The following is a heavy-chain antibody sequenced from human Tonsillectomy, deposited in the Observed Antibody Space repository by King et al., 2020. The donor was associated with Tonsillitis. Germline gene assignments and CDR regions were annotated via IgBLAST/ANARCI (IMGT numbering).Heavy chain of an antibody. V-gene: IGHV3-30*18. CDR1: GFTFSSYG. J-gene: IGHJ3*01. Sequence: QLVQSGGGVVQPGRSLRLSCAASGFTFSSYGMHWVRQAPGKGLEWVAVIAYDGTIKFYADSVKGRFTISRDNSKNTLYLQMHSLRAEDTAVYYCAKEEVAFDLWGQGTMVTVSS. CDR2: IAYDGTIK. CDR3: AKEEVAFDL.